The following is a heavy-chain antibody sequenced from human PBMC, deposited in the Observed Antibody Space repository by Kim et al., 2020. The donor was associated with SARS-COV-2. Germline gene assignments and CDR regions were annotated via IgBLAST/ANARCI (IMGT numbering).Heavy chain of an antibody. CDR2: PNSGGT. Sequence: PNSGGTNYAQTFQGRVTMTRDTSISTAYMELSRLRSDDTAVYYCARDGDYWGQGTLVTVSS. J-gene: IGHJ4*02. CDR3: ARDGDY. V-gene: IGHV1-2*02.